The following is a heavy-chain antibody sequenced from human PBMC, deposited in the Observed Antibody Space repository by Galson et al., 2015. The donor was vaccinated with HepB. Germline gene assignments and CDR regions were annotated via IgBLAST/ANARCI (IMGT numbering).Heavy chain of an antibody. CDR2: IRYDGSNK. CDR3: AKVKDYYDSSGYYSHFDY. J-gene: IGHJ4*02. Sequence: SLRLSCAASGFTFSSYGMHWVRQAPGKGLEWVAFIRYDGSNKYYADSVKGRFTISRDNSKNTLYLQMNSLRAEDTAVYYCAKVKDYYDSSGYYSHFDYWGQGTLVTVSS. CDR1: GFTFSSYG. V-gene: IGHV3-30*02. D-gene: IGHD3-22*01.